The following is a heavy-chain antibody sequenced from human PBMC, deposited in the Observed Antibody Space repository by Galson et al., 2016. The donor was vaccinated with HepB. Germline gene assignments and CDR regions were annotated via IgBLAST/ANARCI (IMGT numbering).Heavy chain of an antibody. J-gene: IGHJ5*02. V-gene: IGHV3-33*01. CDR2: IWYDGSHK. CDR3: AREVGYSYVVTINWFDP. CDR1: GFTFRSYG. Sequence: SLRLSCAASGFTFRSYGMHWVRQVPGKGLEWVAVIWYDGSHKFYVDSVKGRFTISRDNSKNTVYLQMNSLRAEDTAVYYCAREVGYSYVVTINWFDPWGQGTLVTVSS. D-gene: IGHD5-18*01.